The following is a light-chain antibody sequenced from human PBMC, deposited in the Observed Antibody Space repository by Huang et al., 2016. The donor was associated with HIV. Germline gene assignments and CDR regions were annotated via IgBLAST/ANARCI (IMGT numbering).Light chain of an antibody. CDR1: QRLANY. Sequence: EIVLTQSPATLSLSPGERATLSCRASQRLANYLAWYQQKPGQAPRLLIYGASNRATGIPARFSGSGSGTDFTLTISSLEPEDFAVYYCQQRGNWQLTFGGGTKVEIK. CDR2: GAS. CDR3: QQRGNWQLT. J-gene: IGKJ4*01. V-gene: IGKV3-11*01.